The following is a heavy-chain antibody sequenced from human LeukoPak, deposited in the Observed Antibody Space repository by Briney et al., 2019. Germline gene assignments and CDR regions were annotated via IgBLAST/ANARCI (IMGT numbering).Heavy chain of an antibody. J-gene: IGHJ4*02. Sequence: GGSLRLSCAASGFTFSNYAMHWVRQAPGKGLEWVAVISYDGSNKYYADSVKGRFTISRDNSKNTLYLQMNSLRAEDTAVYYCARSYYDVLTGYGEVDYWGQGTLVTVSS. D-gene: IGHD3-9*01. CDR3: ARSYYDVLTGYGEVDY. CDR2: ISYDGSNK. V-gene: IGHV3-30*04. CDR1: GFTFSNYA.